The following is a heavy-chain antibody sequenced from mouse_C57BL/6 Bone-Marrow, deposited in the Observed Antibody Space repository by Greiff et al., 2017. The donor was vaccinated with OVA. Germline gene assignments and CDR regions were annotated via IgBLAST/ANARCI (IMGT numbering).Heavy chain of an antibody. CDR3: ARRGYYGNLFDY. CDR2: IYPGSGST. V-gene: IGHV1-55*01. D-gene: IGHD2-1*01. Sequence: QVQLKQPGAELVKPGASVKMSCKASGYTFTSYWITWVKQRPGQGLEWIGDIYPGSGSTNYNEKFKSKATLTVDTSSSTAYMQLSSLTSEDSAVYYCARRGYYGNLFDYRGQGTTLTVSS. J-gene: IGHJ2*01. CDR1: GYTFTSYW.